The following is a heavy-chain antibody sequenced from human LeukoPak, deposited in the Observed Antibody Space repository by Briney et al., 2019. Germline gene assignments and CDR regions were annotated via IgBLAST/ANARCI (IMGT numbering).Heavy chain of an antibody. CDR2: ISDSSGYT. D-gene: IGHD1-26*01. J-gene: IGHJ3*02. CDR1: GFTFSDYY. Sequence: GGSLRLSCAASGFTFSDYYMSWIRQAPGKGLEWVSYISDSSGYTKDADSVKGRFTISRDNAKKSLYLQMNSLRAEDTAVYYCARDRVGGSYVFDIWGQGTMVTVSS. V-gene: IGHV3-11*06. CDR3: ARDRVGGSYVFDI.